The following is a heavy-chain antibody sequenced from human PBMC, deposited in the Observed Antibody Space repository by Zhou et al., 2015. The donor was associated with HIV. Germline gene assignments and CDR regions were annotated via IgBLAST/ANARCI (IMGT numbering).Heavy chain of an antibody. CDR3: ARNFDPGDYVVD. J-gene: IGHJ4*02. CDR1: GGSFP. Sequence: QVVLIQSGAEVRRPGSSVKISCKASGGSFPVTWVRQAPGQGLEWMGGINPFFGTTNYAQKFQGRVSITADESTSTTYMQLDNLRSEDTAVYFCARNFDPGDYVVDWGQGTLVTVSS. V-gene: IGHV1-69*01. CDR2: INPFFGTT. D-gene: IGHD4-17*01.